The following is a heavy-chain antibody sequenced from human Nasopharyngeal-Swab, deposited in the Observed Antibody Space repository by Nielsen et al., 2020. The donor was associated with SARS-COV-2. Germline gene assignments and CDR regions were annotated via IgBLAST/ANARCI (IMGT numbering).Heavy chain of an antibody. Sequence: GGSLRLSCAASGFTFSSYTMVWVRQAPGKGLEWVSSISNSGSFINFADSVKGRFTFSRDNTKNSLYLHMNSLRAEDTAVYYCARLDFWSGYFGLDVWGQGTTVTVSS. CDR1: GFTFSSYT. CDR2: ISNSGSFI. CDR3: ARLDFWSGYFGLDV. D-gene: IGHD3-3*01. V-gene: IGHV3-21*01. J-gene: IGHJ6*02.